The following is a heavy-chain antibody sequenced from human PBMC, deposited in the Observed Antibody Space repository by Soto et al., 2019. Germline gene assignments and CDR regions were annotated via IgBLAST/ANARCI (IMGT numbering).Heavy chain of an antibody. Sequence: RGSLRLSCAASGFTFSSYGMHWVRQAPGKGLEWVAVISYDGSNKYYADSVKGRFTISRDNSKNTLYLQMNSLRAEDTAVYYCAKDDIVVVVAARDYYYGMDVWGQGTTVTVSS. CDR1: GFTFSSYG. CDR2: ISYDGSNK. V-gene: IGHV3-30*18. D-gene: IGHD2-15*01. CDR3: AKDDIVVVVAARDYYYGMDV. J-gene: IGHJ6*02.